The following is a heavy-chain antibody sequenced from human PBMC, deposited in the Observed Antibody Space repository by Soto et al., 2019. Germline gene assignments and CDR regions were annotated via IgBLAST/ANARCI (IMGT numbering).Heavy chain of an antibody. CDR1: GFTVSSRH. CDR2: IYSGGST. D-gene: IGHD6-13*01. V-gene: IGHV3-53*01. J-gene: IGHJ4*02. Sequence: EVQLVESGGGLIQPGGSLRLSCAAFGFTVSSRHMSWVRQAPGKGLEWVSVIYSGGSTYYADSVKGRFTISRDNLKNTLYLQMNSLRVEDTAVYHCARDLGSPDDYWGQGTLVTVSS. CDR3: ARDLGSPDDY.